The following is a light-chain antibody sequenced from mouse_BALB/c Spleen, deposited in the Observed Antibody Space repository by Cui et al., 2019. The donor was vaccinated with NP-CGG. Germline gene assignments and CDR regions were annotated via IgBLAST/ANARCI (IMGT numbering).Light chain of an antibody. CDR2: GTN. CDR1: TGAVTTSNY. CDR3: ALWYSNHWV. V-gene: IGLV1*01. Sequence: QAVVTQESALTTSPGETVTLTCRSSTGAVTTSNYANWVQEKPDHLFTGLIGGTNNRAPGVPGRFSGSMIGDKAALTITGAQTEDEAIYFCALWYSNHWVFGGGNKLTVL. J-gene: IGLJ1*01.